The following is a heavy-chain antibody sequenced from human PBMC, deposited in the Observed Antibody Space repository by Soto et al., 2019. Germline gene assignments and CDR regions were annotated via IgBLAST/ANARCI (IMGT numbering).Heavy chain of an antibody. CDR1: GGTFNNFA. CDR3: ARDHRYNWNDEGWFDP. CDR2: LNPNSGNT. Sequence: QVQLVQSGAEVKKPGSSVKVSCKASGGTFNNFAINWVRLAPGQGLEWMGWLNPNSGNTGYAQKFQGRVTMTRNTSINTAYMELSSLGSEDTAVYYCARDHRYNWNDEGWFDPWGQGTLVTVSS. V-gene: IGHV1-8*02. D-gene: IGHD1-20*01. J-gene: IGHJ5*02.